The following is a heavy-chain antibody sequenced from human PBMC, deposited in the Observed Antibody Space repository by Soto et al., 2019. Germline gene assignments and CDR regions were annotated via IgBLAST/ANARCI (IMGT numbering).Heavy chain of an antibody. J-gene: IGHJ4*02. Sequence: PGGSLRLSXAASGLIFSNFKMHWVRQAPGKGLVWVSRINTDGSITDYADSVKGRFTVSRDNPKNTLYLQMNSLRAEDTAVYYCARDTDGLHYWGQGTLVTVSS. CDR2: INTDGSIT. V-gene: IGHV3-74*01. CDR1: GLIFSNFK. CDR3: ARDTDGLHY.